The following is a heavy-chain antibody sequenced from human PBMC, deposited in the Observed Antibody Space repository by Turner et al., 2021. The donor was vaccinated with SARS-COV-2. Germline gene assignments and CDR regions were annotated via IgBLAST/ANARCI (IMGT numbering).Heavy chain of an antibody. V-gene: IGHV4-39*01. Sequence: QLQLQESGPGLVKPSETLSLTCTVSGGSISSSSYYWGWIRQPPGKGLGWIGSIYYSGSTYYNPALKSRVTISVDTSKNQFSLKLSSVTAADTAVYYCARLRPTQNFDYWGQGTLVTVSS. CDR1: GGSISSSSYY. D-gene: IGHD1-1*01. CDR3: ARLRPTQNFDY. CDR2: IYYSGST. J-gene: IGHJ4*02.